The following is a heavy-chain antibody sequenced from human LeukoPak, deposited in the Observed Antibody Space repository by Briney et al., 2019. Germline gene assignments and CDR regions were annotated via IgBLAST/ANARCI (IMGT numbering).Heavy chain of an antibody. CDR1: GFTFSSYA. CDR2: ISYDGSNK. D-gene: IGHD1-26*01. J-gene: IGHJ6*03. V-gene: IGHV3-30-3*01. CDR3: ARGGVGATTGPYYMDV. Sequence: GGSLRLSCAASGFTFSSYAMHWVRQAPGKGLEWVAVISYDGSNKYYADSVKGRFTISRDNSKNTLYLQMNSLRAEDTAVYYCARGGVGATTGPYYMDVWGKGTTVTVSS.